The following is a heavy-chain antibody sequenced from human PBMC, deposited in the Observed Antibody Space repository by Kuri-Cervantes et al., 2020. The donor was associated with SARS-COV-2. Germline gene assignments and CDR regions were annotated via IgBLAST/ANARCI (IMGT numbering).Heavy chain of an antibody. CDR2: ISRSSSNI. J-gene: IGHJ4*02. CDR3: ARVRMPAYYFDY. D-gene: IGHD2-2*01. CDR1: GFSFSSYS. Sequence: GESLKISCAASGFSFSSYSMNWVRQAPGKGLEWVSYISRSSSNIYYADSVEGRFTISRDNAKNSLYLQMHSLRDEDTAVYYCARVRMPAYYFDYWGQGTLVTVSS. V-gene: IGHV3-48*02.